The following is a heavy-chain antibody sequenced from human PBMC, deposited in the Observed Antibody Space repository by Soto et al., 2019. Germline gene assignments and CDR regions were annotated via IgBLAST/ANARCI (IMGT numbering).Heavy chain of an antibody. J-gene: IGHJ4*02. CDR1: GFTFSSYA. V-gene: IGHV3-23*01. Sequence: QPGGSLRLSCAASGFTFSSYAMNWVRQAPGKGLEWVSGISGGGTSTNYADSVRGRFTVSRDNSKTTLYLQMSSLRAEDTAVYYCATDASSNRWPYWGQGTLVTVSS. D-gene: IGHD2-15*01. CDR3: ATDASSNRWPY. CDR2: ISGGGTST.